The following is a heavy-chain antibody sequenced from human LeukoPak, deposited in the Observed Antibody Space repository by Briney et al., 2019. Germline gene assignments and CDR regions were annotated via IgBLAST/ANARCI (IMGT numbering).Heavy chain of an antibody. CDR1: GGSISSYY. V-gene: IGHV4-59*01. CDR3: ARGDDYKSTLFDY. Sequence: PSETLSLTCTVSGGSISSYYWNWIRQPPGKGLEWISYIYYRGSTNYNPSLKSRATISVDTSKNQFSLKLSSATATDTAMYYCARGDDYKSTLFDYWGQGTLVTVSS. CDR2: IYYRGST. D-gene: IGHD3-16*01. J-gene: IGHJ4*02.